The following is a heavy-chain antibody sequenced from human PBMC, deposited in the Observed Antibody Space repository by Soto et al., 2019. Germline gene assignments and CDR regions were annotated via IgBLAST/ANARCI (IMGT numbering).Heavy chain of an antibody. CDR1: GFTFSSYA. CDR3: AKGLYYYGSGSAGYFDY. D-gene: IGHD3-10*01. CDR2: ISGSGGST. Sequence: EVQLLESGGGLVQPGGSLRLSCVASGFTFSSYAMSWVRQAPGKGLEWVSAISGSGGSTYYADSVKGRFTISRDNSKNTLYLQMNSLRAEDTAVYYCAKGLYYYGSGSAGYFDYWGQGTLVTVSS. J-gene: IGHJ4*02. V-gene: IGHV3-23*01.